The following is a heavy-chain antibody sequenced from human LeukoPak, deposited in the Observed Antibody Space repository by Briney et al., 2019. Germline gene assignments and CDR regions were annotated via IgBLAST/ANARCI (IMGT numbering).Heavy chain of an antibody. Sequence: GGSLRLSCATSGFTFSSYWMSWVRQAPGKGLEWVANIKQDGSEKYYVDSVKGRFTISRDNAKNSLYLQMNSLRAEDTAVYYCAKVRYCSSTSCYVFDYWGQGTLVTVSS. V-gene: IGHV3-7*01. D-gene: IGHD2-2*01. J-gene: IGHJ4*02. CDR3: AKVRYCSSTSCYVFDY. CDR1: GFTFSSYW. CDR2: IKQDGSEK.